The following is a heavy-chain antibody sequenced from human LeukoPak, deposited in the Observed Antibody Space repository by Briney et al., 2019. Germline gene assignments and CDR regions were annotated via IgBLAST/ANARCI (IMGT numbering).Heavy chain of an antibody. J-gene: IGHJ6*02. CDR3: AKVSDTAMVGDYYYYYYGMDV. Sequence: GGSLRLSCAASGFTFSSYAMSWVRQAPGKGLEWVSAISGSGGSTYYADSVKGRFTISRDSSKNTLYLQMNSLRAEDTAVYYCAKVSDTAMVGDYYYYYYGMDVWGQGTTVTVSS. CDR1: GFTFSSYA. V-gene: IGHV3-23*01. CDR2: ISGSGGST. D-gene: IGHD5-18*01.